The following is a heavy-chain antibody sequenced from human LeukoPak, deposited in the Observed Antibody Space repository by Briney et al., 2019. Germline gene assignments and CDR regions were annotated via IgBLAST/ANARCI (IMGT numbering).Heavy chain of an antibody. CDR3: ARGTYSSGWSTFDY. J-gene: IGHJ4*02. D-gene: IGHD6-19*01. Sequence: SETLSLTCAVYGGSFSGYYWSWIRQPPGKGLEWIGEINHSGSTNYNPSLKSRVTMSVDTSKNQFSLKLSSVTAADTAVYYCARGTYSSGWSTFDYWGQGTLVTVSS. V-gene: IGHV4-34*01. CDR1: GGSFSGYY. CDR2: INHSGST.